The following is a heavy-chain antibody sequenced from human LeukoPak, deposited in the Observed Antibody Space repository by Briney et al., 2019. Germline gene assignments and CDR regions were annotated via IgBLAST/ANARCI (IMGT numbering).Heavy chain of an antibody. CDR2: ISSSGSTI. CDR3: ARGLRPTVTTWGYYYYYMDV. Sequence: PGGSMRLSCAASGFTFSSYEMNWVRQAPGKGLEWVSYISSSGSTIYYADSVKGRFTIFRDNAKNSLYLQMNSLRAEDTAVYYCARGLRPTVTTWGYYYYYMDVWGKGTTVTVSS. CDR1: GFTFSSYE. J-gene: IGHJ6*03. V-gene: IGHV3-48*03. D-gene: IGHD4-17*01.